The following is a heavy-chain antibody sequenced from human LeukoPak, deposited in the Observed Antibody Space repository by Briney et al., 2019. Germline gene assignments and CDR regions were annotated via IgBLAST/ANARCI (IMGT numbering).Heavy chain of an antibody. CDR2: ISSSGSTI. CDR1: GFTFSSYE. J-gene: IGHJ4*02. CDR3: ARWPRRYGSGSYYKGELDY. V-gene: IGHV3-48*03. Sequence: GGSLRLSCAASGFTFSSYEMNWVRQAPGKGLEGVSYISSSGSTIYYADSVKGRFTISRDNAKNSLYLQMNSLRAEDTAVYYCARWPRRYGSGSYYKGELDYWGQGTLVTVSS. D-gene: IGHD3-10*01.